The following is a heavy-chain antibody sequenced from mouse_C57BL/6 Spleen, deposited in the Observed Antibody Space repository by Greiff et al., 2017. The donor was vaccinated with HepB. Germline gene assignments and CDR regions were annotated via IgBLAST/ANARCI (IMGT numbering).Heavy chain of an antibody. CDR2: IYPRSGNT. CDR1: GYTFTSYG. CDR3: ARSGVTTVAGAMDY. J-gene: IGHJ4*01. V-gene: IGHV1-81*01. Sequence: QVQLQQSGAELARPGASVKLSCKASGYTFTSYGISWVKQRTGQGLEWIGEIYPRSGNTYYNEKFKGKATLTADKSSSTAYMELRSLTSEDSAVYFCARSGVTTVAGAMDYWGQGTSVTVSS. D-gene: IGHD1-1*01.